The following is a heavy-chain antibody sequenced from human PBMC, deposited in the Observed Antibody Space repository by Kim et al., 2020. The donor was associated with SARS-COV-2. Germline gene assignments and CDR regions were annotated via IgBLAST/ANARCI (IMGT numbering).Heavy chain of an antibody. CDR1: GFTFSSYG. V-gene: IGHV3-30*03. Sequence: GGSLRLSCAASGFTFSSYGMHWVRQAPGKGLEWVTVISYDGSNTYYADSVKGRFTISRDNSKNTLYLHMNSLTSEDTAVYYCARGGPYGDLRSDFGFSGQGTMVTVSS. CDR2: ISYDGSNT. D-gene: IGHD4-17*01. CDR3: ARGGPYGDLRSDFGF. J-gene: IGHJ3*01.